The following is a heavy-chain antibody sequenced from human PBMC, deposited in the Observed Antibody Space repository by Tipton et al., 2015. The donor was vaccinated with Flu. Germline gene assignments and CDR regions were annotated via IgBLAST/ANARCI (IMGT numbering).Heavy chain of an antibody. V-gene: IGHV4-39*01. Sequence: GLVKPSETLSLTCTVSSGSIRSTNYFCAWIRQPPGKGLELIGSIYPSGTTYYNLSLKSRVTISVDTSKSQFSLMLRSVTAADTAVYYCARLSYYDVDLKNFYFDYWGQGALVTVSS. CDR2: IYPSGTT. CDR3: ARLSYYDVDLKNFYFDY. D-gene: IGHD3-10*02. J-gene: IGHJ4*02. CDR1: SGSIRSTNYF.